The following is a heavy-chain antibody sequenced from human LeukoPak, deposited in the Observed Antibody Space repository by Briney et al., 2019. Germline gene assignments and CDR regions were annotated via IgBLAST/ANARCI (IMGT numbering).Heavy chain of an antibody. CDR1: GYTFTSYG. Sequence: SVKVSCKASGYTFTSYGISWVRQAPGQGLEWMGRIIPILGIANYAQKFQGRVTITADKSTSTAYMELSSLRSEDTAVYYCAPSITMVRGVIIGDDYWGQGTLVTVSS. CDR2: IIPILGIA. J-gene: IGHJ4*02. V-gene: IGHV1-69*04. D-gene: IGHD3-10*01. CDR3: APSITMVRGVIIGDDY.